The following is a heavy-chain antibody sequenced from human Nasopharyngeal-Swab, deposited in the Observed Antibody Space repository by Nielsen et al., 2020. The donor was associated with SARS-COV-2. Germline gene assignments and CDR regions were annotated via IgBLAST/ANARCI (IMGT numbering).Heavy chain of an antibody. V-gene: IGHV4-34*01. J-gene: IGHJ6*03. D-gene: IGHD3-16*01. CDR3: ATVSWGGSYYYYYMDV. Sequence: WIRQPPGKGREWIGEVNHSGSTNYNPSLKSRVTISVDTSKNQFSLKLSSVTAADTAVYYCATVSWGGSYYYYYMDVWGKGTTVTVSS. CDR2: VNHSGST.